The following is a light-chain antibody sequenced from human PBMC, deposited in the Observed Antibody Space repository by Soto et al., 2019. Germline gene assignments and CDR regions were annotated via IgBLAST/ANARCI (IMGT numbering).Light chain of an antibody. V-gene: IGKV3-20*01. CDR3: QQYGRSPWT. CDR2: GAS. Sequence: EIVLTQSPGTLSLSPGERATLSCRASQSVSSSWLAWYQQNPGQAPRLLIYGASSRATGIPDRFSGSGSGTDFTLTISRLEPEDSAVFYCQQYGRSPWTFGQGTKVEIK. CDR1: QSVSSSW. J-gene: IGKJ1*01.